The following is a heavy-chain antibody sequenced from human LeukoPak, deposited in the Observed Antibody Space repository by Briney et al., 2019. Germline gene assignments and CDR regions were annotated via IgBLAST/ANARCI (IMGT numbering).Heavy chain of an antibody. D-gene: IGHD3-22*01. CDR2: ISYDGSNK. CDR3: ARGEYYYDSSGRGFDI. CDR1: GFTFSNYA. V-gene: IGHV3-30-3*01. J-gene: IGHJ2*01. Sequence: GRSLRLSCAASGFTFSNYAMHWVRQAPGKGLEWVALISYDGSNKHYADSVKGRFTISRDNSKNTLYLQMNSLRAQDTAIYYCARGEYYYDSSGRGFDIWGRGTRVTVSS.